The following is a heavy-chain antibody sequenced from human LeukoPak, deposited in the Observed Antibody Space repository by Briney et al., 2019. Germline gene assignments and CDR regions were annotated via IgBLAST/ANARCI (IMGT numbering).Heavy chain of an antibody. J-gene: IGHJ4*02. Sequence: PGRSLRLSCAASGFTFSSYAMHWVRQAPGKGLEWVAVISYDGSNKYYADSVKGRFTTSRDNSKNTLYLQMNSLRAEDTAVYYCARAGGNYYDSSGYYLDFDYWGQGTLVTVSS. CDR3: ARAGGNYYDSSGYYLDFDY. CDR1: GFTFSSYA. V-gene: IGHV3-30-3*01. CDR2: ISYDGSNK. D-gene: IGHD3-22*01.